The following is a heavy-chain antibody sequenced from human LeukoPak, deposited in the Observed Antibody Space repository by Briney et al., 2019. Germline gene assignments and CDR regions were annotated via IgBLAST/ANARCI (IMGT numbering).Heavy chain of an antibody. V-gene: IGHV4-30-2*01. CDR1: GGSISSGGYS. CDR3: AGALFGVDV. CDR2: IYHSGST. J-gene: IGHJ6*02. D-gene: IGHD2-21*01. Sequence: PSETLSLTCAVSGGSISSGGYSWSWIRQPPGKGLEWIGYIYHSGSTYYDPSLKSRVTISVDRSKNQFSLKLSSVTAADTAVYYCAGALFGVDVWGQGTTVTVSS.